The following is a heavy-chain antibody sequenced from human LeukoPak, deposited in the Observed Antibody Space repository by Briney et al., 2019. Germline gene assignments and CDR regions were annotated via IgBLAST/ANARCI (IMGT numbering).Heavy chain of an antibody. CDR3: ARAGIWFGTNDY. Sequence: SETLSLTCTVSGGSNSSYYWSWIRQPPGKGLEWIGYIYYSGSTNYNPSLKSRVTISVDTSKNQFSLKLSSVTAADTAVYYCARAGIWFGTNDYWGQGTLVTVSS. CDR2: IYYSGST. CDR1: GGSNSSYY. V-gene: IGHV4-59*08. D-gene: IGHD3-10*01. J-gene: IGHJ4*02.